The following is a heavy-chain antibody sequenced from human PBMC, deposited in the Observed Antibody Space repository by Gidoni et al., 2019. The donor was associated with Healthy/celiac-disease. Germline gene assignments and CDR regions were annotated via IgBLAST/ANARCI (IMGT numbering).Heavy chain of an antibody. D-gene: IGHD2-2*01. CDR3: ARVPAGYNHFDY. Sequence: QVQLVESGGGLVKPGGSLRLSCAASGFTFSDYYMSWIRQAPGKGLEWVSYISSSSSYTNYADSVKGRFTISRDNAKNSLYLQMNSLRAEDTAVYYCARVPAGYNHFDYWGQGTLVTVSS. CDR2: ISSSSSYT. V-gene: IGHV3-11*06. J-gene: IGHJ4*02. CDR1: GFTFSDYY.